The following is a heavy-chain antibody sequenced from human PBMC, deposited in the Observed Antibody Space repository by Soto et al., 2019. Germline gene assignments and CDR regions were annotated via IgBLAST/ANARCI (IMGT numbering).Heavy chain of an antibody. CDR1: GGSFSGYY. V-gene: IGHV4-34*01. Sequence: PSETLSLTCAVYGGSFSGYYWSWIRQPPGKGLEWIGEINHSGSTNYNPSLKSRVTISVDTSKNQFSLKLSSVTAADTAVYYCARGSIAARYWGQGTLVTVSS. CDR2: INHSGST. D-gene: IGHD6-6*01. CDR3: ARGSIAARY. J-gene: IGHJ4*02.